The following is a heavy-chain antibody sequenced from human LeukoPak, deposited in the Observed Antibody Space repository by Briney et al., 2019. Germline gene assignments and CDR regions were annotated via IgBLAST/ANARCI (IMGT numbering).Heavy chain of an antibody. J-gene: IGHJ3*02. V-gene: IGHV3-30-3*01. CDR2: ISYDGSNK. D-gene: IGHD3-22*01. Sequence: PGRSLRLSCAASGFTFSSYAMHRVRQAPGKGLEWVAVISYDGSNKYYADSVKGRFTISRDNSKNTLYLQMNSLRAEDTAVYYCARGFNYDSSGYYPREAFDIWGQGTMVTVSS. CDR3: ARGFNYDSSGYYPREAFDI. CDR1: GFTFSSYA.